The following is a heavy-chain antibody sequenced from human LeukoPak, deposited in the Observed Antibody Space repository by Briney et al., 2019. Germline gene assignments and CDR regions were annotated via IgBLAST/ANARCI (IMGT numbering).Heavy chain of an antibody. J-gene: IGHJ4*02. CDR2: IHYTGAT. CDR1: GGSISGYY. V-gene: IGHV4-34*01. CDR3: ARGNILTGYCFDY. D-gene: IGHD3-9*01. Sequence: PSETLSLTCAVYGGSISGYYWSWIRQPPGKGREWGGEIHYTGATSYSPSLKSRATISIDASKNQFSLKLNSVTAADTAVYYCARGNILTGYCFDYWGQGSLVTVSS.